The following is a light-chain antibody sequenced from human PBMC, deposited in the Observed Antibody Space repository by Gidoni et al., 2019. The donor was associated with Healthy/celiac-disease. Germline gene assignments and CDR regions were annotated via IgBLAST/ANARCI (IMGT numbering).Light chain of an antibody. J-gene: IGKJ1*01. CDR1: QSVSSY. CDR3: QQRSNWVWT. CDR2: DAS. V-gene: IGKV3-11*01. Sequence: EIVLTQSPATLSLSPGERATLSCRASQSVSSYLAWYQQKPGQAPRLLIYDASNRATGIPARFSGSGSGTDFTLTISSLEPEDFAVYYCQQRSNWVWTFXQXTKVEIK.